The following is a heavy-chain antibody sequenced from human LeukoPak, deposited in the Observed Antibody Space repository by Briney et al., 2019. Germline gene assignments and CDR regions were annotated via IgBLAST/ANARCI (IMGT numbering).Heavy chain of an antibody. J-gene: IGHJ5*02. CDR2: IYYSGST. D-gene: IGHD2-2*01. CDR3: ARISFVVVPAAMVSSWFDP. Sequence: SETLSLTCTVSGGSISSSSYYWDWIRQPPGKGLEWIGSIYYSGSTYYNPSLKTRVTISVDTSKNQFSLKLRSVTAADTAVYYCARISFVVVPAAMVSSWFDPWGQGTLVTVSS. V-gene: IGHV4-39*01. CDR1: GGSISSSSYY.